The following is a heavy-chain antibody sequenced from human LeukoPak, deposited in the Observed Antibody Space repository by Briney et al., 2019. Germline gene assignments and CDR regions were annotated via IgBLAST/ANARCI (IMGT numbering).Heavy chain of an antibody. CDR3: ARELFDSSGAESGWFDP. V-gene: IGHV1-3*01. D-gene: IGHD3-22*01. J-gene: IGHJ5*02. Sequence: GASVKVSCKASGYTFNNYAIHWVRQAPGQRFEWMGWINAGNGHTKYSQKFQGRVTITRDISASTAYMELSSLRSEDTAVYYCARELFDSSGAESGWFDPWGQGTLVTVSS. CDR2: INAGNGHT. CDR1: GYTFNNYA.